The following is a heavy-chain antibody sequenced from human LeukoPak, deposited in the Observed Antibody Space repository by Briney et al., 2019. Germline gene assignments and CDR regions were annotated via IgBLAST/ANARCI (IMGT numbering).Heavy chain of an antibody. CDR3: ARDGLRSEWSYFDY. V-gene: IGHV1-18*01. Sequence: GASVKVSCKASGYTFDNYGISWVRQAPGQGLEWMGWISVYNRNTKYAQRLQGRVIMTTDTSTSTVYMELRSLRSDDTAIYYCARDGLRSEWSYFDYWGQGTLVTVSS. CDR1: GYTFDNYG. J-gene: IGHJ4*02. CDR2: ISVYNRNT. D-gene: IGHD3-3*01.